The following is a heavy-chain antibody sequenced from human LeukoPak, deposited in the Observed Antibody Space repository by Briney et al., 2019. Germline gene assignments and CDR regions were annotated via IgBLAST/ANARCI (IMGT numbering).Heavy chain of an antibody. D-gene: IGHD1-1*01. V-gene: IGHV4-59*01. CDR1: GGSISSYY. CDR3: ARVSWFPGTSYYYMDV. J-gene: IGHJ6*03. Sequence: PSETLSLTCTVFGGSISSYYWSWIQQPPGKGLEWIGYIYYSGTTNYNPSLKSRVTISVDTSKNQFSLKLSSVTAADTAVYYCARVSWFPGTSYYYMDVWGKGTTVTVSS. CDR2: IYYSGTT.